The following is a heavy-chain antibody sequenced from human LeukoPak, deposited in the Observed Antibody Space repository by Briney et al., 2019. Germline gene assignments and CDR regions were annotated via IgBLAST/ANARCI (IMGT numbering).Heavy chain of an antibody. D-gene: IGHD3-3*01. CDR3: ARGGPSTIFGVVYSLYYYYGMDV. CDR2: IYYSGST. J-gene: IGHJ6*02. CDR1: GGSISSGDYY. V-gene: IGHV4-30-4*01. Sequence: PSETLSLTCTVSGGSISSGDYYWSWIRQPPGKGLEWIGYIYYSGSTYYNPSLKSRVTISVDTSKNQFSLKLSSVTAADTAVYYCARGGPSTIFGVVYSLYYYYGMDVWGQGTTVTVSS.